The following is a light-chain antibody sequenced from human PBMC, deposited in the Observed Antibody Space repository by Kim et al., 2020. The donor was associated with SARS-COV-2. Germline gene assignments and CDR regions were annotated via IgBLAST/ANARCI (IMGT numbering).Light chain of an antibody. Sequence: TSVGDSVTSACRASQSISSWLAWYQQKPGKAPRLLIYKASSLESGVPSRFSGSGSGTEFTLTIRSLQPDDFATYCCQQYNSYPYTFGGGTKVDIK. CDR2: KAS. CDR1: QSISSW. CDR3: QQYNSYPYT. J-gene: IGKJ4*01. V-gene: IGKV1-5*03.